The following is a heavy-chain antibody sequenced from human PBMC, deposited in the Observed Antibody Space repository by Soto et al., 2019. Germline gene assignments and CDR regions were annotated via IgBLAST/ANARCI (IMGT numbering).Heavy chain of an antibody. D-gene: IGHD2-21*01. CDR3: ARGGISHWAYFYYMDV. CDR1: GWSLSDYF. Sequence: SETLSLTCVFSGWSLSDYFWSWIRQPPGMALEWIGEINHLGSINYNPSLKSRVTMSVDTSKNQFSLTLNSVTAADTATYYCARGGISHWAYFYYMDVWDRGTTVTV. J-gene: IGHJ6*03. V-gene: IGHV4-34*01. CDR2: INHLGSI.